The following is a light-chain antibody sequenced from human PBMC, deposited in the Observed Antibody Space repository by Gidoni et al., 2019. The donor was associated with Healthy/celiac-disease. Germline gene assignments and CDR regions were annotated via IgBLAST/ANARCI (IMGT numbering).Light chain of an antibody. Sequence: ELVLTQSPGPLSLSPGERATLSCRASQSVSSSYLAWYQQKPGQAPRLRIYGASSRATGIPDRFSGSGSGTDFTLTISRLEPEDFAVYYCQQYGSSPDTFGQGTRLEIK. CDR1: QSVSSSY. CDR2: GAS. CDR3: QQYGSSPDT. V-gene: IGKV3-20*01. J-gene: IGKJ5*01.